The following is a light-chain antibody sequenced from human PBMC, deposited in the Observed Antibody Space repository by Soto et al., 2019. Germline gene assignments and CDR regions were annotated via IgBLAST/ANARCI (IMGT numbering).Light chain of an antibody. CDR2: ETS. V-gene: IGKV3-11*01. CDR1: QSVDTM. CDR3: QVHTDWPPFKYT. J-gene: IGKJ2*01. Sequence: EIVLTQSPASLSLSAGERVTLSCRASQSVDTMVAWYQQQVGRTPRLLIYETSNRATDVPGRLSGSGSGTVFTLTSSRLEPEDFSVYFCQVHTDWPPFKYTFGQGTKLEV.